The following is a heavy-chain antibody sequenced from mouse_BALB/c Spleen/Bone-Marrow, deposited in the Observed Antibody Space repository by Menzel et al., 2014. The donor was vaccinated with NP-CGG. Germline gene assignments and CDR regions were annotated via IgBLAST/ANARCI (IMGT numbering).Heavy chain of an antibody. V-gene: IGHV1-67*01. D-gene: IGHD1-1*01. CDR2: ISTYSGNT. CDR3: ARNFYGSAYFDF. CDR1: GYKFTDYA. J-gene: IGHJ2*01. Sequence: VQVVESGPELVRPGVSVKISCKGSGYKFTDYAMHWVKQSHAKSLEGIGLISTYSGNTHYNQKFKGKATMTVDKSSSTAYMDLARLTSEDSAIYYCARNFYGSAYFDFWGQGSTLTVSS.